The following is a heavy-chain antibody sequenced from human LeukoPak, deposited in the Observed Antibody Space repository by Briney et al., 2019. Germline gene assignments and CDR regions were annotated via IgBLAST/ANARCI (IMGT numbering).Heavy chain of an antibody. Sequence: GGSLRLSCEGSGFTFNGYAFRWVRQAPGKGLEWVAVTGGSDDNTHYADSVKGRFTTSRDNSEKRLFLQMYSLRPDDSALYYCTKDLMTGFSSGWYFANWGQGTLVTVSS. D-gene: IGHD6-19*01. CDR2: TGGSDDNT. CDR3: TKDLMTGFSSGWYFAN. V-gene: IGHV3-23*01. J-gene: IGHJ4*02. CDR1: GFTFNGYA.